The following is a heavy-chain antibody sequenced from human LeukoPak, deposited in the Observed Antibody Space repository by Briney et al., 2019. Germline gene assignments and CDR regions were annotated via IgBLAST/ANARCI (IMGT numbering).Heavy chain of an antibody. CDR3: ARLLCGDYSYYFDY. Sequence: SGPALVKPTQTLTLTCTFSGFSLGTSGMCVSWIRQPPGKALEWLARIDWDDDKYYSTSLKTRLTISKDTSKNQVVLTMTNMDPVDTATYYCARLLCGDYSYYFDYWGRGTLVTVSS. V-gene: IGHV2-70*11. CDR1: GFSLGTSGMC. CDR2: IDWDDDK. D-gene: IGHD2-21*02. J-gene: IGHJ4*02.